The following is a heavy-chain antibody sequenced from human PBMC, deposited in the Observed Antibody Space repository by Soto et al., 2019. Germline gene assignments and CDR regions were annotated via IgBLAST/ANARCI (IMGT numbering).Heavy chain of an antibody. D-gene: IGHD3-3*01. CDR3: ARESYDFWSGYPVRAFDY. CDR1: GFTFSSYG. V-gene: IGHV3-33*01. CDR2: IWYDGSNK. J-gene: IGHJ4*02. Sequence: GGSLRLSCAASGFTFSSYGMHWVRQAPGKGLEWVAVIWYDGSNKYYADSVKGRFTISRDNSKNTLYLQMNSLRAEDTAVYYCARESYDFWSGYPVRAFDYWGQGT.